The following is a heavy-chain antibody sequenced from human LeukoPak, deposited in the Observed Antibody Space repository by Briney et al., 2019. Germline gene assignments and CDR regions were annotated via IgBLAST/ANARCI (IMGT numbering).Heavy chain of an antibody. J-gene: IGHJ6*03. V-gene: IGHV4-39*01. D-gene: IGHD6-19*01. Sequence: SETLSLTCTVSGGSISSSNYYWGWVRQPPGKGLEWLGSIYYSGSTYYNPSLKSRVTMSVDTSKNQFSLKLNSVTAADTAVYYCASTNSSGYYYYMDVWGKGTTVTVSS. CDR2: IYYSGST. CDR3: ASTNSSGYYYYMDV. CDR1: GGSISSSNYY.